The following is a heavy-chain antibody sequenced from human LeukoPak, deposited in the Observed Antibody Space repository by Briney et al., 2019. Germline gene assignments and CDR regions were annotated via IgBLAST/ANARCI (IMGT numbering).Heavy chain of an antibody. CDR1: GGSISSYY. CDR2: IYYSGST. Sequence: NPSETLSLTCTVSGGSISSYYWSWIRQTPGKGLEWIGYIYYSGSTNYNPSLKSRVTISVDTSKNQFSLKLSSVTAADTAVYYCAGNSPSSAAGTFDYWGQGTLVTVSS. D-gene: IGHD6-13*01. CDR3: AGNSPSSAAGTFDY. V-gene: IGHV4-59*01. J-gene: IGHJ4*02.